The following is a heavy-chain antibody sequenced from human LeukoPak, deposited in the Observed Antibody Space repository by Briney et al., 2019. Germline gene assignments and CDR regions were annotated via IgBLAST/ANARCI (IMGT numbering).Heavy chain of an antibody. V-gene: IGHV4-31*03. CDR1: GASFSRGDQY. CDR2: IHPSGTL. J-gene: IGHJ4*02. CDR3: SRGLDSRKLGY. D-gene: IGHD3-22*01. Sequence: SETLSLTCTVSGASFSRGDQYWNWIRQSPGKGLEWIGSIHPSGTLYNNTSLESRVTISIDTSKYQFSLNLNSVTAADTAVYFCSRGLDSRKLGYWGQGTLVTVSS.